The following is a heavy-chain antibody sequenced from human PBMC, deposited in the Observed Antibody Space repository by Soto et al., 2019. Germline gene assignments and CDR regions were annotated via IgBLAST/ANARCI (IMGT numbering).Heavy chain of an antibody. CDR3: ATAPVQEPAAMLGYFDY. Sequence: TGGSLRLSCAASGFTFSSYGMHWVRQAPGKGLEWVAVIWYDGSNKYYADSVKGRFTISRDNSKNTLYLQMNSLRAEDTAVYYCATAPVQEPAAMLGYFDYWGQGTLVTVSS. D-gene: IGHD2-2*01. CDR1: GFTFSSYG. J-gene: IGHJ4*02. V-gene: IGHV3-33*01. CDR2: IWYDGSNK.